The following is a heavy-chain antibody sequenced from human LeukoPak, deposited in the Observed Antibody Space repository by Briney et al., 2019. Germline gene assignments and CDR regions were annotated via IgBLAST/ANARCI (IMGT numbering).Heavy chain of an antibody. CDR3: ARYSGSGWYTTYYFDY. Sequence: SETLSLTCAVYGGSFSGYYWSWIRQPPGKGLEWIGYIYYSGSTNYNPSLKSRVTISVDTSKNQFSLKLSSVTAADTAVYYCARYSGSGWYTTYYFDYWGQGTLVTVSS. CDR2: IYYSGST. D-gene: IGHD6-19*01. J-gene: IGHJ4*02. V-gene: IGHV4-59*01. CDR1: GGSFSGYY.